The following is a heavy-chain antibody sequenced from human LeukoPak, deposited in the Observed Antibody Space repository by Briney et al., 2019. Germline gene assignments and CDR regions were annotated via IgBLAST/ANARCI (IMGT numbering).Heavy chain of an antibody. CDR2: IKSKTDGGTT. Sequence: GGSLRLSCAASGFTFSNAWMSWVRQAPGKGLEWVGRIKSKTDGGTTDYAAPVKGRFTISRDDSKNTLYLQMNSLKTEDTAVYYCTTINYDFWSVAFDYWGQGTLVTVSS. CDR1: GFTFSNAW. D-gene: IGHD3-3*01. CDR3: TTINYDFWSVAFDY. V-gene: IGHV3-15*01. J-gene: IGHJ4*02.